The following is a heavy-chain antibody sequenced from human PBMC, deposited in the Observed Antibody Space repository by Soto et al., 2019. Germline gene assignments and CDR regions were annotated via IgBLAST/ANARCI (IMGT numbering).Heavy chain of an antibody. CDR2: IYHSGST. V-gene: IGHV4-4*02. J-gene: IGHJ5*02. CDR1: GGSISSSNW. Sequence: TSETLSLTCAVSGGSISSSNWWSWVRQPPGTGLEWIGEIYHSGSTNYNPSLKSRVTISVDKSKNQFSLKLSSVTAADTAVYYCARAIYDSSGPNWFDPWGQGTLVTVSS. D-gene: IGHD3-22*01. CDR3: ARAIYDSSGPNWFDP.